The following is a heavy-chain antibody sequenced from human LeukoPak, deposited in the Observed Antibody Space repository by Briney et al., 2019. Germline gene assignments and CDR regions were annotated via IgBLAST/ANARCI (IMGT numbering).Heavy chain of an antibody. J-gene: IGHJ4*02. D-gene: IGHD1-20*01. CDR2: FDPEDGET. V-gene: IGHV1-24*01. Sequence: ASVKVSCKVSGYTLTELSMHWVRQAPGKGLEWMGGFDPEDGETIYARKFQGRVTMTEDTSTDTAYMELSSLRSEDTAVYYCATVGLTGTTADYWGQGTLVTVSS. CDR3: ATVGLTGTTADY. CDR1: GYTLTELS.